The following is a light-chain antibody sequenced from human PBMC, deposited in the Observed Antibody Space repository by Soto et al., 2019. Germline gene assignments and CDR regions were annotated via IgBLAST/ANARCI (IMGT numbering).Light chain of an antibody. CDR2: GAS. V-gene: IGKV1-9*01. Sequence: DIQLTQSPSFLSASVGDRVTITCRASQGIRSYLAWYQQRPGKAPELLIYGASTLRPGGASRFSGSGSGTEFTLTISSLQPEDFAVYYCQQYGSSLFTFGPGTKVDFK. J-gene: IGKJ3*01. CDR3: QQYGSSLFT. CDR1: QGIRSY.